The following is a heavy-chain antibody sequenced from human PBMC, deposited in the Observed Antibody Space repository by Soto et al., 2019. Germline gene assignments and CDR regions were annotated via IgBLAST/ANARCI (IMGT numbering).Heavy chain of an antibody. J-gene: IGHJ6*02. D-gene: IGHD5-12*01. Sequence: SVKVSCRASGGTVGSYAISWVRQAPGQGLEWMGGIIPIFGTANYAQKFQGRVTITADESTGTAYMELSSLRSEDTAVYYCARERPSRRDGYNYARGYYYYYGMDVWGQGTTVTVSS. CDR3: ARERPSRRDGYNYARGYYYYYGMDV. CDR2: IIPIFGTA. V-gene: IGHV1-69*13. CDR1: GGTVGSYA.